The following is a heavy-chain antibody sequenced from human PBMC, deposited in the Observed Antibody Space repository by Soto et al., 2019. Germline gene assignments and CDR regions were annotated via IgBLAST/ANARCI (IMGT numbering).Heavy chain of an antibody. V-gene: IGHV1-69*12. D-gene: IGHD3-22*01. CDR2: IIPIFGTA. Sequence: QVQLVQSGAEVKKPGSSVKVSCKASGGTFNSYAISWVRQAPGQGLEWMGVIIPIFGTADYAQKFQGRVTITAVESTSTAYMELSSRGSGDRAVYYCASHYDSGGYYYRGLDYWGQGTLVTVSS. J-gene: IGHJ4*02. CDR3: ASHYDSGGYYYRGLDY. CDR1: GGTFNSYA.